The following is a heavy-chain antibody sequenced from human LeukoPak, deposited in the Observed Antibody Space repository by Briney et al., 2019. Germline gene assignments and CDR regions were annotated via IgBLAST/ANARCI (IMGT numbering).Heavy chain of an antibody. CDR3: ARVGQGEWYFDL. V-gene: IGHV3-74*01. J-gene: IGHJ2*01. D-gene: IGHD1-26*01. CDR1: GFTFSYYW. Sequence: PGGSLRLSCATSGFTFSYYWMHWVRQAPGKGLVWVSRINPDGSTTSYADSVKGRFTISRDNAKNTLYLQMSSLRAEDTAVYYCARVGQGEWYFDLWGRGTLVTVSS. CDR2: INPDGSTT.